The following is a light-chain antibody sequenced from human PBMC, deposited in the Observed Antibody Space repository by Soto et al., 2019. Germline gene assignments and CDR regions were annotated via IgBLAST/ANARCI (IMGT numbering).Light chain of an antibody. Sequence: QSALTQPRSVSGSPGQSVTISCTGTRSDVGGYAYISWYQQHPGKVPKLIIYDVSKRPSGVPDRFSGSKSGNTASLTISGLQAEEEAYYYCCSYAGAYTWVFGGGTKLTVL. V-gene: IGLV2-11*01. CDR1: RSDVGGYAY. CDR2: DVS. CDR3: CSYAGAYTWV. J-gene: IGLJ3*02.